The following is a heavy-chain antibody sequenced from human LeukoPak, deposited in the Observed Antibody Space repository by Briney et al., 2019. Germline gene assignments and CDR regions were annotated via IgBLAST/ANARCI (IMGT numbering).Heavy chain of an antibody. CDR1: GYTFTSYA. D-gene: IGHD3-3*01. J-gene: IGHJ4*02. CDR3: ARDRTYYDFWSGYEMYYFDY. V-gene: IGHV7-4-1*02. Sequence: ASVKVSCTASGYTFTSYAMNWVRQAPGQGLEWMGWINTNTGNPTYAQGFTGRFVFSLDTSVSTAYLQISSLKAEDTAVYYCARDRTYYDFWSGYEMYYFDYWGQGTLVTVSS. CDR2: INTNTGNP.